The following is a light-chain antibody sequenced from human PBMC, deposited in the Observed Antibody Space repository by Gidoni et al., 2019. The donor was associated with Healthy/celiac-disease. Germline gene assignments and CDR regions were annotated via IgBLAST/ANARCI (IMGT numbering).Light chain of an antibody. J-gene: IGKJ2*01. CDR2: WAS. Sequence: DIVFTQSPDSLAVSLGERATINCKSSQSVLYISNNKNYLAWYQQKPGQPPKLLIYWASTRESGVPDRFSGSGSGTDFTLTISSLQAEDVAVYYCQQYYSTPYTFGQXTKLEIK. V-gene: IGKV4-1*01. CDR3: QQYYSTPYT. CDR1: QSVLYISNNKNY.